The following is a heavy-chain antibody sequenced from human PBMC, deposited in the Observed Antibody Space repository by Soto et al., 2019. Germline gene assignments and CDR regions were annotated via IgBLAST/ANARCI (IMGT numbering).Heavy chain of an antibody. CDR1: GGTFSSYA. J-gene: IGHJ6*02. CDR3: ARGALSLHYYGSGPVQSDYYYYYGMDV. CDR2: IIPIFGTA. D-gene: IGHD3-10*01. V-gene: IGHV1-69*13. Sequence: SVKVSCKASGGTFSSYAISWVRQAPGQGLEWMGGIIPIFGTANYAQKFQGRVTITADEFTSTAYMELSSLRSEDTAVYYCARGALSLHYYGSGPVQSDYYYYYGMDVWGQGTTVTVSS.